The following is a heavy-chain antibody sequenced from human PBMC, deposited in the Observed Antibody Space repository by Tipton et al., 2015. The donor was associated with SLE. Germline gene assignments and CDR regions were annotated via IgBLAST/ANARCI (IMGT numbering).Heavy chain of an antibody. CDR2: INHSGST. D-gene: IGHD1-26*01. Sequence: LRLSCAVYGGSFSGYYWSWIRQPPGKGLEWIGEINHSGSTNCNPSLKSRVTISVDTSKNQFSLKLSSVTAADTAVYYCARGSSGSYGGAFDIWGQGTMVTVSS. CDR3: ARGSSGSYGGAFDI. J-gene: IGHJ3*02. V-gene: IGHV4-34*01. CDR1: GGSFSGYY.